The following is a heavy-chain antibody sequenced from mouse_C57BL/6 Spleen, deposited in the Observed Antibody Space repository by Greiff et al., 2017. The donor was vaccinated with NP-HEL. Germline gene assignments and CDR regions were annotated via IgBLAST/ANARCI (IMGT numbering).Heavy chain of an antibody. CDR3: ARGSSYWYFDV. Sequence: VQLQQSGPELVKPGDSVKISCKASGYSFTGYFMNWVMQSHGKSLEWIGRINPYNGDTFYNQKFKGKATLTVDKSSSTAHMELRSLTSEDSAVYYCARGSSYWYFDVWGTGTTVTVSS. D-gene: IGHD1-1*01. V-gene: IGHV1-20*01. CDR1: GYSFTGYF. CDR2: INPYNGDT. J-gene: IGHJ1*03.